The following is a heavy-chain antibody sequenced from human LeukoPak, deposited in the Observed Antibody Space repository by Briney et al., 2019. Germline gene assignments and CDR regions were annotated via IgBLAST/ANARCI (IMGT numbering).Heavy chain of an antibody. V-gene: IGHV3-23*01. CDR1: GFTFSSYA. Sequence: GGSLRLSCAASGFTFSSYAMSWVRQAPGMGLEWVSGISGSGGNTYYADSVKGRFTISRDNSKNTLYLHMNSLRAEDTAVYYCAHGREATMTWFDPWGQGTLVTVSS. CDR2: ISGSGGNT. J-gene: IGHJ5*02. CDR3: AHGREATMTWFDP. D-gene: IGHD5-24*01.